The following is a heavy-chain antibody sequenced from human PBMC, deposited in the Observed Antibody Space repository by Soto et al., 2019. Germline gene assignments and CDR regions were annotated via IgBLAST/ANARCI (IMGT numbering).Heavy chain of an antibody. D-gene: IGHD4-4*01. CDR1: GGSISSGGYY. V-gene: IGHV4-31*03. Sequence: ASETLSLTCTVSGGSISSGGYYWSWIRQHPGKGLEWIGYIYYSGSTYYNPSLKSRVTISVDTSKNQFSLKLSSVTAADTAVYYCARGKDSNNWFDPWGQGTLVTVSS. CDR3: ARGKDSNNWFDP. J-gene: IGHJ5*02. CDR2: IYYSGST.